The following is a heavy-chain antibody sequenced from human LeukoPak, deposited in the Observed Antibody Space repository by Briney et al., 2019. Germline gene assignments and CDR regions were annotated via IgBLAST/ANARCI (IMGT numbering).Heavy chain of an antibody. V-gene: IGHV3-53*01. J-gene: IGHJ2*01. D-gene: IGHD3-10*01. CDR1: RLTVSSTF. Sequence: EGSLRLSCAASRLTVSSTFMSWVRQAPGKGLEWVSIIYSGGTTHYPDSVKGRFTISRDNSKNTLYLQMDSLRVGDTAIYYCARNTDYYGSGTYGYFDRWGRGTLVTVSS. CDR3: ARNTDYYGSGTYGYFDR. CDR2: IYSGGTT.